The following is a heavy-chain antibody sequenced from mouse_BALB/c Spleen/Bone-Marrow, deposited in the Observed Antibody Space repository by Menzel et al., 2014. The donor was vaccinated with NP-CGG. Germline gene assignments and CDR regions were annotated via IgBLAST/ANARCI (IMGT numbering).Heavy chain of an antibody. Sequence: VQRVESGPGLVAPSQSLSITCTVSGFSLTTYGVHWVRQPPGKGLEWLGVIWAGGSTNYNSALMSRLSISKDNSKSQVFLKMNSLQTDDTAMYYCARAHYDYVLFDFWGEAATITISS. D-gene: IGHD2-4*01. V-gene: IGHV2-9*02. CDR3: ARAHYDYVLFDF. CDR2: IWAGGST. J-gene: IGHJ2*01. CDR1: GFSLTTYG.